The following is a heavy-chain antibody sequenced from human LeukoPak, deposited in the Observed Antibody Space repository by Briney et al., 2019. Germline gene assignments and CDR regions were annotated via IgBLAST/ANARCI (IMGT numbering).Heavy chain of an antibody. CDR1: GFTFSSYV. Sequence: PGGSLRLSCAASGFTFSSYVMSWVRQSPGKGLEWVSVISGSGGSTYYADSVKGRFTISRDNSKNTLYLQMNSLRAEDTALYYCAKSLREYNYELLDYWGQGTLVTVSS. CDR3: AKSLREYNYELLDY. CDR2: ISGSGGST. J-gene: IGHJ4*02. D-gene: IGHD5-18*01. V-gene: IGHV3-23*01.